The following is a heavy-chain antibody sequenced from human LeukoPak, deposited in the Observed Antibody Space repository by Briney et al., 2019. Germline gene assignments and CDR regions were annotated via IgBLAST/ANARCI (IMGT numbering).Heavy chain of an antibody. D-gene: IGHD3-3*01. CDR1: GFTFSSYW. CDR3: ASTLEYCDFPGIGYYYGMDV. V-gene: IGHV3-21*01. Sequence: GSLRLSCAASGFTFSSYWMSWVRQAPGKGLEWVSSISSSSSYIYYADSVKGRFTISRDNAKNSLYLQMNSLRAEDTAVYYCASTLEYCDFPGIGYYYGMDVWGQGTTVTVSS. J-gene: IGHJ6*02. CDR2: ISSSSSYI.